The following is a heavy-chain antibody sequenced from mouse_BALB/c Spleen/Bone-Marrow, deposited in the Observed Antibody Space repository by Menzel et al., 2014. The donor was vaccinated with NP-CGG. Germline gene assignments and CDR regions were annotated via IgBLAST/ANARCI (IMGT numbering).Heavy chain of an antibody. CDR2: IDPANGNT. V-gene: IGHV14-3*02. CDR3: ATYYYGNSLFAY. CDR1: GFNIKDTY. J-gene: IGHJ3*01. D-gene: IGHD1-1*01. Sequence: VQLQQSGAELVKPGASVKLSCTASGFNIKDTYMHWVKQRPEQGLEWIGRIDPANGNTKYDPTFQGKATITADTSSNTSNLQLSSLTSEDPAIYYCATYYYGNSLFAYWGQGTLFTVSA.